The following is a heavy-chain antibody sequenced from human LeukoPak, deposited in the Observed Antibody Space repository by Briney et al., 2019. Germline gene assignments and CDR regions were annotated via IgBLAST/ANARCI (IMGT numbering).Heavy chain of an antibody. V-gene: IGHV3-33*01. CDR1: GFTFSSYG. J-gene: IGHJ6*02. CDR2: IWYDGSNK. Sequence: GRSLRLSCAASGFTFSSYGMHWVRQAPGKGLEWVAVIWYDGSNKYYADSVKGRFTISRDNSKNTLYLQMNSLRAEDTAVYYCARDLNPCHYYYCGMDVWGQGTTVTVSS. CDR3: ARDLNPCHYYYCGMDV.